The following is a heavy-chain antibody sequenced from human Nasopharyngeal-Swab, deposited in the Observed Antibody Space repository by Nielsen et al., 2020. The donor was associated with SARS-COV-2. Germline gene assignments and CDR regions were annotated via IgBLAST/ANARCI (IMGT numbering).Heavy chain of an antibody. CDR1: GFTFSNSA. V-gene: IGHV3-23*01. J-gene: IGHJ4*02. CDR3: AEQRLRAMDY. Sequence: GESLKISCAASGFTFSNSAMNWVRQDPGKGLEWVSSISGGGDSTYYADSVKGRFTISRDNSKNTLYLQLNSLTAEDTAVYYCAEQRLRAMDYWGQGTLVTVSS. D-gene: IGHD1/OR15-1a*01. CDR2: ISGGGDST.